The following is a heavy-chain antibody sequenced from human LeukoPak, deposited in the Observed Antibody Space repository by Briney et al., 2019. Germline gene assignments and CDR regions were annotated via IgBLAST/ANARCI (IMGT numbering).Heavy chain of an antibody. Sequence: SVKVSCKASGGTFSSYAIRWVRQAPGQGLEWMGRIIPIFGTANYAQKFQGRVTITTDESTSTAYMELSRLRSEETAVYYCARDYGYSYGYPGAYWGQGTLVTVSS. D-gene: IGHD5-18*01. V-gene: IGHV1-69*05. J-gene: IGHJ4*02. CDR3: ARDYGYSYGYPGAY. CDR2: IIPIFGTA. CDR1: GGTFSSYA.